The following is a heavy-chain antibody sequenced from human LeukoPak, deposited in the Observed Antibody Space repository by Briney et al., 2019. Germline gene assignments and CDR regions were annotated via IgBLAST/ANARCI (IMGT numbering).Heavy chain of an antibody. CDR1: GGSISSSSYY. J-gene: IGHJ4*02. Sequence: SETLSLTCTVSGGSISSSSYYWGWIRQPPGKGLEWIGSIYYSGSTYYNPSLKSRVTISVDTSKNQFSLKLSSVTAADTAVYYCARLIYDFWSGHYPFDYWGQGTLVTVSS. V-gene: IGHV4-39*01. CDR3: ARLIYDFWSGHYPFDY. D-gene: IGHD3-3*01. CDR2: IYYSGST.